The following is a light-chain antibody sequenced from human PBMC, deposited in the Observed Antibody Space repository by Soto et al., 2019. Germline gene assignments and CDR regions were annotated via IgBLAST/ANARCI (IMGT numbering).Light chain of an antibody. J-gene: IGKJ4*01. CDR1: QSVNSN. CDR3: QQHSVRPLT. Sequence: EIVMTQSPVTLSVSPGDRATLSCRASQSVNSNSAWYQQKPGQTPKLLIYVASTRATGIPARFSGSGSGTVFTLPNSSLQSEHLVVYDCQQHSVRPLTLGGGTKVEF. V-gene: IGKV3-15*01. CDR2: VAS.